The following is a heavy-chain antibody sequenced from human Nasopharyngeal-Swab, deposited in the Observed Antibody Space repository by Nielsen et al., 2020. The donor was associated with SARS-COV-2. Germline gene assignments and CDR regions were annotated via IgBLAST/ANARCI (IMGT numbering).Heavy chain of an antibody. CDR3: AKDRGYSSSWYIFDY. CDR2: IKQDGSEK. Sequence: WIRQPPGKGLEWVANIKQDGSEKYYVDSVKGRFTISRDNAKNSLYLQMNSLRAEDTAVYYCAKDRGYSSSWYIFDYWGQGTLVTVSS. V-gene: IGHV3-7*01. J-gene: IGHJ4*02. D-gene: IGHD6-13*01.